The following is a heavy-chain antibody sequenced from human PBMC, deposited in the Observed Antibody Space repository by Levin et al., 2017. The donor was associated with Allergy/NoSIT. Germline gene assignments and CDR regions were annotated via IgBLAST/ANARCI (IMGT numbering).Heavy chain of an antibody. V-gene: IGHV3-9*01. CDR3: ARDNIGLPDAFDI. CDR2: ISWNSGSI. D-gene: IGHD3-10*01. J-gene: IGHJ3*02. CDR1: GFTFDDYA. Sequence: QPGGSLRLSCAASGFTFDDYAMHWVRQAPGKGLEWVSGISWNSGSIGYVDSVKGRFTISRDNAKNSLYLQMNSLRTEDTALYYCARDNIGLPDAFDIWGQGTMVIVSS.